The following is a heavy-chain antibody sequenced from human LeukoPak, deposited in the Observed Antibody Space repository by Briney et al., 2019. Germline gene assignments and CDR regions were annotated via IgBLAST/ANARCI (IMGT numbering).Heavy chain of an antibody. CDR1: GITFSTFW. D-gene: IGHD3-9*01. Sequence: GGSLRLSCAASGITFSTFWMSWARQAPGKGLEWVSAISGSGGSTYYADSVKGRFTISRDNSKNTLYLQMSSLRAEDTAVYYCAKSPYYDISTGYFYFDYWGQGTLVTVSS. CDR2: ISGSGGST. CDR3: AKSPYYDISTGYFYFDY. J-gene: IGHJ4*02. V-gene: IGHV3-23*01.